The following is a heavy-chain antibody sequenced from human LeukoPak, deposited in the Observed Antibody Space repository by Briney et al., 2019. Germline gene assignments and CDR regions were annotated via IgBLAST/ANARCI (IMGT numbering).Heavy chain of an antibody. Sequence: PSETLSLTCAVYGGSFSGYYWSWIRQPPGKGLEWIGEINHSGSTNYNPSLKSRVTISVDTSKNQFSLKLSSVTAADTAVYYCAMNSGDYDILTGYYSFHGDYWGQGTLVTVSS. V-gene: IGHV4-34*01. CDR1: GGSFSGYY. D-gene: IGHD3-9*01. CDR3: AMNSGDYDILTGYYSFHGDY. J-gene: IGHJ4*02. CDR2: INHSGST.